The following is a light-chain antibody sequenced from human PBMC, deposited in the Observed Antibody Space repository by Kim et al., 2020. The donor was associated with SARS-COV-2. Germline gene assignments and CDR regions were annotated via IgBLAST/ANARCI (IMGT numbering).Light chain of an antibody. Sequence: SPGERTTLSCRASQSLSSPYLAWYQQRLGQAPRLLISRASLRATGVPDRFSGSGSGTDFTLTISRVEPEDSAMYYCQQYDSPPVTFGPGTKVDIK. CDR1: QSLSSPY. CDR3: QQYDSPPVT. CDR2: RAS. J-gene: IGKJ3*01. V-gene: IGKV3-20*01.